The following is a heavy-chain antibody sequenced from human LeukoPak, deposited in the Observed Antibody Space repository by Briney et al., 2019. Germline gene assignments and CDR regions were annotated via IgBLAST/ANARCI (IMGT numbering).Heavy chain of an antibody. V-gene: IGHV1-2*02. CDR2: INPNSGGT. J-gene: IGHJ4*02. CDR1: GYTFTGYY. Sequence: ASVKVSCKASGYTFTGYYMHWVRQAPGQGREWMGWINPNSGGTNNEQKFQGRVTMTRDTSISTAYMELRRLRFDDTAVYYCARGDVDTAMVTPDYWGQGTLVTVSS. D-gene: IGHD5-18*01. CDR3: ARGDVDTAMVTPDY.